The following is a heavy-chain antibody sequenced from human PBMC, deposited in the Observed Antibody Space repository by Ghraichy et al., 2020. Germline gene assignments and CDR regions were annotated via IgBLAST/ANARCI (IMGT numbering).Heavy chain of an antibody. CDR3: ARTSYGSGSYPY. CDR2: INHSGST. D-gene: IGHD3-10*01. J-gene: IGHJ4*02. Sequence: ETLSLTCAVYGGSFSGYYWSWIRQPPGKGLEWIGEINHSGSTNYNLSLKSRVTISVDTSKNQFSLKLSSVTAADTAVYYCARTSYGSGSYPYWGQGTLVTVSS. CDR1: GGSFSGYY. V-gene: IGHV4-34*01.